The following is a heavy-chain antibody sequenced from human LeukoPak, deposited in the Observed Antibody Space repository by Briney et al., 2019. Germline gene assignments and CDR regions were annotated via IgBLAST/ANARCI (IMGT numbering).Heavy chain of an antibody. J-gene: IGHJ6*03. Sequence: SETLSLTCTVSGGSISSGTYYWGWIRQPPGKGLEWIGSIYHSGSTYYNPSLKSRVTISVDTSKNQFSLKLSSVTAADTAVYYCARDNTLLYYYYYMDVWGKGTTVTVSS. D-gene: IGHD2-15*01. V-gene: IGHV4-39*07. CDR3: ARDNTLLYYYYYMDV. CDR1: GGSISSGTYY. CDR2: IYHSGST.